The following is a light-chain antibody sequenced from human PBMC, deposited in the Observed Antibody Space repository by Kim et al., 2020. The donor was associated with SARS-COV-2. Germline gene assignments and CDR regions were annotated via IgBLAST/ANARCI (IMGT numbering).Light chain of an antibody. CDR2: YDS. Sequence: PGTTARITCGGSNIGTKVVHWYQQRPGQAPVLVINYDSDRPSGIPERVSGSNSGNTATLTISRVEPGDEADYYCQVWDDSTDHPVFGGGTQLTVL. V-gene: IGLV3-21*04. CDR1: NIGTKV. J-gene: IGLJ3*02. CDR3: QVWDDSTDHPV.